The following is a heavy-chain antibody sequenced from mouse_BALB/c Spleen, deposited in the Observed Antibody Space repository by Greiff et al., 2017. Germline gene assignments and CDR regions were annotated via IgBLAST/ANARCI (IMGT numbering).Heavy chain of an antibody. CDR2: ISYSGST. D-gene: IGHD1-1*01. J-gene: IGHJ4*01. CDR3: ARYITTVVAPYYYAMDY. Sequence: EVQLVESGPSLVKPSQTLSLTCSVTGDSITSGYWNWIRKFPGNKLEYMGYISYSGSTYYNPSLKSRISITRDTSKNQYYLQLNSVTTEDTATYYCARYITTVVAPYYYAMDYWGQGTSVTVSS. V-gene: IGHV3-8*02. CDR1: GDSITSGY.